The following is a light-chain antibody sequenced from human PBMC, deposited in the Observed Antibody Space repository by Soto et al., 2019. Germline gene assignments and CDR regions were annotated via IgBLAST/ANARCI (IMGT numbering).Light chain of an antibody. J-gene: IGKJ1*01. CDR2: KAS. Sequence: DIPMTQSPSTLSASVGDRVTITCRASQSISSWLAWYQQKPKEAPKLLIYKASSLESGVPSRFSGSGSGTEFTLTISSLQPDDFATYYCQQYNGYPVTFGQGTKVEIK. CDR1: QSISSW. V-gene: IGKV1-5*03. CDR3: QQYNGYPVT.